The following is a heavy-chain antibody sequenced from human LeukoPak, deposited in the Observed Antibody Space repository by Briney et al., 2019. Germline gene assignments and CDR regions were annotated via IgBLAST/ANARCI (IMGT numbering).Heavy chain of an antibody. CDR1: GFTFSSYA. CDR2: ISYDGSNK. CDR3: ARALGVVRESDI. D-gene: IGHD4-23*01. J-gene: IGHJ3*02. V-gene: IGHV3-30*04. Sequence: GGSLRLSCAASGFTFSSYAMHWVRQAPGKGLEWVAVISYDGSNKYYADSVKGRFTISRDNSKNTLYLQMNSLRAEDTAVYYCARALGVVRESDIWGQGTMVTVSS.